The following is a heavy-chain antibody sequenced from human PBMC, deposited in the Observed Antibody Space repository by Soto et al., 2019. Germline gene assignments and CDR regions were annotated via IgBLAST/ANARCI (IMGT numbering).Heavy chain of an antibody. V-gene: IGHV3-74*03. CDR3: ARGDVGAFDL. CDR1: DFTFSYYW. Sequence: EVQLVESGGGLVQPGGSLRLSCVASDFTFSYYWMHSVRQVPGKGLVWVSRIHSDGSSTTYADSVKGRFTISRDNAKSTLYLQMASLRVDNTAVYYCARGDVGAFDLGGQGTMVTVSS. CDR2: IHSDGSST. J-gene: IGHJ3*01.